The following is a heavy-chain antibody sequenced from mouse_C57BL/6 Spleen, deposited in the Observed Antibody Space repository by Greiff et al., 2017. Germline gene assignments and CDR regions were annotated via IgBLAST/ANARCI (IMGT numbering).Heavy chain of an antibody. CDR3: ARGDYGSSPDGYVDV. V-gene: IGHV1-81*01. D-gene: IGHD1-1*01. CDR2: SYPRSGNP. CDR1: GYTFTSYG. Sequence: QVQLQQSGAELARPGASVKLSCKASGYTFTSYGISWVKQRTGQGLEWIGESYPRSGNPYYNEKFKGKATLTADKSSSTAYMEIRRLTSEDSAVYCCARGDYGSSPDGYVDVWGTGTTVTVSS. J-gene: IGHJ1*03.